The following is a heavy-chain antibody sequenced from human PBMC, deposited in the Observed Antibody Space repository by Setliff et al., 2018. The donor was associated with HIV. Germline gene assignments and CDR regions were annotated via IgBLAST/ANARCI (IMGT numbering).Heavy chain of an antibody. CDR3: ARDRYGDYAYFDY. CDR1: GGSISSGGYY. Sequence: TSETLSLTCTVSGGSISSGGYYWSWIRQHPGKGLEWIGYIYYSGSTYYNPSLKSRVTISGDTSKNQFSLKLSSVTAADTAVYYRARDRYGDYAYFDYWGQGTLVTVSS. V-gene: IGHV4-31*03. D-gene: IGHD4-17*01. J-gene: IGHJ4*02. CDR2: IYYSGST.